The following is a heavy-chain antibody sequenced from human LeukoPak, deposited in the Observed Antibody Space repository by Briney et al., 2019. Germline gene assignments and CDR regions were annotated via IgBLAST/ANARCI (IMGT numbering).Heavy chain of an antibody. CDR1: GYTFTTYA. V-gene: IGHV1-3*01. J-gene: IGHJ4*02. CDR2: INPGNGDT. D-gene: IGHD3-10*01. Sequence: ASVKVSCTASGYTFTTYAMHWVRQAPGQRLEWMGWINPGNGDTKYSQKFQGRVTISRDTSASTAYMELSSLRSEDTAVYYCARELVYGSGSYYPGFWGQGTLATVSS. CDR3: ARELVYGSGSYYPGF.